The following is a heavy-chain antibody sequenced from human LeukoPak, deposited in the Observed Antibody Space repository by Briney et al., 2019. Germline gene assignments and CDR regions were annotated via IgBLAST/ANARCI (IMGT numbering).Heavy chain of an antibody. CDR3: ARGDGSNFSDS. J-gene: IGHJ4*02. D-gene: IGHD5-24*01. CDR2: FYVGGAT. Sequence: GGSLRHSCAVSGFSVPNNYMSLVRQAPGKGLEWVSVFYVGGATYYADSVKGRFTISRDNSENTLYLQMKSLRAEDTTVYYCARGDGSNFSDSWGQRTLVTVSS. CDR1: GFSVPNNY. V-gene: IGHV3-53*01.